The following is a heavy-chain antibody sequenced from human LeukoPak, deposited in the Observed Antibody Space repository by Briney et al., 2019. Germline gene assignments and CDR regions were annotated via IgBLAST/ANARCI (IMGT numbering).Heavy chain of an antibody. Sequence: SETLSLTCAVSGGSIYSSSYYWDWIRQSPGKGLEWIGRISYSGTTYYNPSLKSRVTISVDTSKNQFSLKLTSVTAADTAVYYCARENSLWFGDSFDNWGQGTLVTVSS. CDR1: GGSIYSSSYY. CDR3: ARENSLWFGDSFDN. CDR2: ISYSGTT. V-gene: IGHV4-39*07. J-gene: IGHJ4*02. D-gene: IGHD3-10*01.